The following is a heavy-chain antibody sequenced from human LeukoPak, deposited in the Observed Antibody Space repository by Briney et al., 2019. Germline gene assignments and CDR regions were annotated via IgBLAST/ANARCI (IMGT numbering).Heavy chain of an antibody. D-gene: IGHD3-22*01. J-gene: IGHJ4*02. CDR2: IKQDGSEK. Sequence: PGGSLRLSCAASGFTFSSYWMSRVRQAPGKGLEWVANIKQDGSEKYYVDSVKGRFTISRDNAKNSLYLQMNSLRAEDTAVYYCARIPPHYDSSGYYYPENYYFDYWGQGTLVTVSS. CDR1: GFTFSSYW. CDR3: ARIPPHYDSSGYYYPENYYFDY. V-gene: IGHV3-7*01.